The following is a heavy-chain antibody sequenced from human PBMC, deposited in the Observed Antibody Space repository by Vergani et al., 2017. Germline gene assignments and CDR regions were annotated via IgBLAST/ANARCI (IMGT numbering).Heavy chain of an antibody. CDR1: GGSISSGSYY. D-gene: IGHD4-17*01. CDR2: IYTSGST. CDR3: AREPSVTTVGLGFDI. V-gene: IGHV4-61*02. Sequence: QVQLQESGPGLVKPSQTLSLTCTVSGGSISSGSYYWSWIRQPAGKGLGWIGRIYTSGSTNYNPSLKSRVTISVDTSKNQFSLKLSSVTAADTAVYYCAREPSVTTVGLGFDIWGQGTMVTVSS. J-gene: IGHJ3*02.